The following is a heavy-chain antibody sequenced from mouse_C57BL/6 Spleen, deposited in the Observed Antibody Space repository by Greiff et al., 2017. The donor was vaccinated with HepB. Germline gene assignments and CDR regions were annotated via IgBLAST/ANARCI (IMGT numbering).Heavy chain of an antibody. CDR3: ARGGGLGAWFAY. Sequence: QVQLQQSGAELVKPGASVKMSCKASGYTFTSYWITWVKQRPGQGLEWIGDIYPGSGSTNYNEKFKSKATLTVDTSSSTAYMQLSSLTSEDSAVYYCARGGGLGAWFAYWGQGTLVTVSA. V-gene: IGHV1-55*01. CDR1: GYTFTSYW. CDR2: IYPGSGST. J-gene: IGHJ3*01. D-gene: IGHD2-4*01.